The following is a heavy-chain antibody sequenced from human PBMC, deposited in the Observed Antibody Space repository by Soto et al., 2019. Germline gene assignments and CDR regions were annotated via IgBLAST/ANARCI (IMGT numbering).Heavy chain of an antibody. Sequence: ASVKVSCKASGYTFTSYAIHWVRQAPGQRLEWMGWINAGSGITKYSQKFQGRVTITRDTSASTAYMELSGLRSEDTTVFFCARGPGVIAGYSYSYGMDVWGQGTTVTVSS. CDR1: GYTFTSYA. CDR2: INAGSGIT. CDR3: ARGPGVIAGYSYSYGMDV. D-gene: IGHD6-13*01. V-gene: IGHV1-3*01. J-gene: IGHJ6*02.